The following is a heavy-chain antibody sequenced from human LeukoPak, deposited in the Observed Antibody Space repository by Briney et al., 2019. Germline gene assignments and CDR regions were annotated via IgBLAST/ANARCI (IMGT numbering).Heavy chain of an antibody. CDR2: ISYDGSNK. CDR1: GFTFSSYA. V-gene: IGHV3-30*04. CDR3: ARDGGYSSSRRGPTDY. J-gene: IGHJ4*02. D-gene: IGHD6-13*01. Sequence: GGSLRLSCAASGFTFSSYAMHWVRQAPGKGLEWVAVISYDGSNKYYADSVKGRFTISRDNSKNTLYLQMNSLRAEDTAVYYCARDGGYSSSRRGPTDYWGQGTLVTVSS.